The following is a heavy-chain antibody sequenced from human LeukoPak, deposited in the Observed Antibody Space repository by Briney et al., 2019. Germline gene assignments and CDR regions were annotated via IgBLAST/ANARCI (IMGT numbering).Heavy chain of an antibody. Sequence: PGGSLRLSCAASGFTFSSYGMHWVRQAPGKGLEWVAFIRYDGSNKYYADSVKGRFTISRDNSKDTLCLQMNSLRAEDTAVYYCAKDPMIAVAGTFGFKNRNYYYYGMDVWGQGTTVTVSS. CDR1: GFTFSSYG. V-gene: IGHV3-30*02. J-gene: IGHJ6*02. CDR3: AKDPMIAVAGTFGFKNRNYYYYGMDV. CDR2: IRYDGSNK. D-gene: IGHD6-19*01.